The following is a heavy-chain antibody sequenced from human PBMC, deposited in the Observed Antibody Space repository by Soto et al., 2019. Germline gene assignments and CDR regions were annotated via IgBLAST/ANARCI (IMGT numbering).Heavy chain of an antibody. Sequence: QVQLVESGGGVVQPGRSLRLSCAASGFTFSSYGMHWVRQAPGKGLEWVAVISYDGSNKYYADSVKGRFTISRDNSKNTLYLQMNSLRAEDTAVYYCAKGRQWLVRDTYYFDYWGQGTLVTVSS. J-gene: IGHJ4*02. CDR3: AKGRQWLVRDTYYFDY. CDR1: GFTFSSYG. CDR2: ISYDGSNK. V-gene: IGHV3-30*18. D-gene: IGHD6-19*01.